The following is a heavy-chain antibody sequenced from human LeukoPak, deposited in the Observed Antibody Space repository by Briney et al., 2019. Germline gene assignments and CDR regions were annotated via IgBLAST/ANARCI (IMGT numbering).Heavy chain of an antibody. Sequence: KPSETLSLTCAVYGGSFSGYYWSWIRQPAGKGLEWIGRIYTSGSTNYNPSLKSRVTISVDTSKNQFSLKLSSVTAADTAVYYCAREAVEGYSYGFVYSGYDYWGQGTLVTVSS. D-gene: IGHD5-18*01. CDR2: IYTSGST. V-gene: IGHV4-4*07. CDR1: GGSFSGYY. CDR3: AREAVEGYSYGFVYSGYDY. J-gene: IGHJ4*02.